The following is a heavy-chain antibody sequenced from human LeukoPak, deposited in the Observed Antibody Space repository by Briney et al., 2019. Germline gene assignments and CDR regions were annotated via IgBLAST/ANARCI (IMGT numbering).Heavy chain of an antibody. J-gene: IGHJ4*02. CDR3: ATGSANFYSFDS. V-gene: IGHV4-39*01. CDR2: IYYSGAA. Sequence: SETLSLTCTVSGGSISGISYYWGLIRQPPGKGLEWIGSIYYSGAAYYNPSLKSRVTVSVDTSNNQFFLKLSSVTAADTAVYYCATGSANFYSFDSWGQGTLVTVSS. D-gene: IGHD3-10*01. CDR1: GGSISGISYY.